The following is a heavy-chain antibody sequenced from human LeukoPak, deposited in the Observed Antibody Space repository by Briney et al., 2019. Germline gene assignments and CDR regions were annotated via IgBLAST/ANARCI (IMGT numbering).Heavy chain of an antibody. Sequence: LAGGSLRLSCAASGFTFDDYAMHWVRQAPGKGLEWVSGISWNSGSIGYADSVKGRFTISRDNAKNSLYLQMNSLRAEDTALYYCAKGNDYGDYTDYWGQGTLVTVSS. V-gene: IGHV3-9*01. CDR2: ISWNSGSI. CDR3: AKGNDYGDYTDY. D-gene: IGHD4-17*01. J-gene: IGHJ4*02. CDR1: GFTFDDYA.